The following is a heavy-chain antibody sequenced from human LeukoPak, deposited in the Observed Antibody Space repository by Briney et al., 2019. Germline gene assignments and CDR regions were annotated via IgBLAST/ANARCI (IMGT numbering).Heavy chain of an antibody. V-gene: IGHV3-48*04. CDR1: GFTFSGSA. Sequence: AGGSLRLSCAASGFTFSGSAMHWVRQAPGKGLEWVSYISSSGSTIYYADSVKGRFTISRDNAKNSLYLQMNSLRAEDTAVYYCAREEVDYYDSSGYADYWGQGTLVTVSS. J-gene: IGHJ4*02. CDR3: AREEVDYYDSSGYADY. CDR2: ISSSGSTI. D-gene: IGHD3-22*01.